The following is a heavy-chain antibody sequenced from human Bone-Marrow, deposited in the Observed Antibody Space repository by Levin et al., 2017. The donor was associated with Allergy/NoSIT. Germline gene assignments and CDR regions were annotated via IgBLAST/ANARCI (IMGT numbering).Heavy chain of an antibody. CDR2: IYSSGST. J-gene: IGHJ4*02. CDR1: GDSISSDSYY. V-gene: IGHV4-61*02. D-gene: IGHD3-16*01. CDR3: ARGGLPESDY. Sequence: SETLSLTCTVSGDSISSDSYYWSWIRQPAGRGLEWIGRIYSSGSTNYNPSLKSRVSISVDTSKNHFSLKLSSVTAADTVVYYCARGGLPESDYWGQGTLVTVSS.